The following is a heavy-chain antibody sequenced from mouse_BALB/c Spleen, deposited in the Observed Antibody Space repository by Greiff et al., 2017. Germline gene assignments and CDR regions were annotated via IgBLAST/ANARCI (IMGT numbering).Heavy chain of an antibody. CDR2: ISSGSSTI. V-gene: IGHV5-17*02. D-gene: IGHD2-1*01. CDR1: GFTFSSFG. Sequence: EVKLMESGGGLVQPGGSRKLSCAASGFTFSSFGMHWVRQAPEKGLEWVAYISSGSSTIYYADTVKGRFTISRDNPKNTLFLQMTSLRSEDTAMYYCARGDYYGLAYWGQGTLVTVSA. J-gene: IGHJ3*01. CDR3: ARGDYYGLAY.